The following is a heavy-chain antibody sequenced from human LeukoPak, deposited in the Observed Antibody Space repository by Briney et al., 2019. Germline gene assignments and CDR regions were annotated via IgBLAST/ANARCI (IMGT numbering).Heavy chain of an antibody. CDR2: ISSSSSTI. CDR1: GFTFSSYS. Sequence: GGSLRLSCAASGFTFSSYSMNLVRQAPGKGLEWVSYISSSSSTIYYADSVKSRFTISRDNAKNSLYLQMNSLRAEDTAVYYCARGFVGYYFDYWGQGTLVTVSS. D-gene: IGHD3-10*01. CDR3: ARGFVGYYFDY. J-gene: IGHJ4*02. V-gene: IGHV3-48*01.